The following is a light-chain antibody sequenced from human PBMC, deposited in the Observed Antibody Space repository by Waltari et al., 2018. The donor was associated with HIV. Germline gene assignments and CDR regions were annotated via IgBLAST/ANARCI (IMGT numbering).Light chain of an antibody. J-gene: IGKJ1*01. CDR1: QSVTNS. V-gene: IGKV3-11*01. CDR3: QQGSNWRRT. CDR2: DSS. Sequence: EIVLTQSPATLSLSLGERATLSCRASQSVTNSLAWYQQKPHSAPGLVIYDSSNRAPVSAARFSSGGAGTDFTLTVSSLEPEDFAVYDCQQGSNWRRTFGQATKGEIK.